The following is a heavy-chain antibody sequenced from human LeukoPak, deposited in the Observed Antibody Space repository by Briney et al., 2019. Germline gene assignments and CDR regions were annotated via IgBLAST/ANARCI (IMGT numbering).Heavy chain of an antibody. D-gene: IGHD2-2*01. Sequence: NPSETLSLTRTLSGGSISSSSYYWGWIRQPPGKGLEWIGCIYHIGSTYYTPCLKSRVTLSIETSKSQCSLKLWSVTAAHTAVYYCARHLPGYSNTWPGPWGEGALVTVSS. V-gene: IGHV4-39*01. CDR3: ARHLPGYSNTWPGP. J-gene: IGHJ5*02. CDR2: IYHIGST. CDR1: GGSISSSSYY.